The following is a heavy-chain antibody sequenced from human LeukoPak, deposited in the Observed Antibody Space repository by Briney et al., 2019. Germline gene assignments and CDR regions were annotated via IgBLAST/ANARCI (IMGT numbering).Heavy chain of an antibody. CDR2: ITSGGST. V-gene: IGHV3-23*01. J-gene: IGHJ6*03. D-gene: IGHD1-26*01. CDR1: GFTLRSYG. CDR3: AKFLWELHYYYYMDV. Sequence: GGSLRLSCAASGFTLRSYGMSWVRQAPGKGLEWVSAITSGGSTYYADSVKGRFTISRDNSKNTLYLQMNSLRAEDTAVYYCAKFLWELHYYYYMDVWGKGTTVTVSS.